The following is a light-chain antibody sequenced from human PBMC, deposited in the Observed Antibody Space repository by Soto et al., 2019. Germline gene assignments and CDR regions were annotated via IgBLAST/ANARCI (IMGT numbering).Light chain of an antibody. CDR1: QGISNY. CDR2: AAS. CDR3: QKYNSAPLT. V-gene: IGKV1-27*01. Sequence: DIQMTQSPSSLSASVGDRVTITCRASQGISNYLAWYQQKPGKVPKLLIYAASTLQSGVPSRFSGSGSGTDFTPTISSLQPDDVATYYCQKYNSAPLTFGGGTKVEIK. J-gene: IGKJ4*01.